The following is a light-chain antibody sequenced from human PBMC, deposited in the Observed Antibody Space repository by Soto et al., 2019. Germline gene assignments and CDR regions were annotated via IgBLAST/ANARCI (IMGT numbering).Light chain of an antibody. CDR2: DAS. J-gene: IGKJ5*01. V-gene: IGKV3-11*01. CDR3: QQRSNWPPIT. CDR1: PSVTNY. Sequence: EIVFTQSPATLSLSPGGRATLSCRASPSVTNYLAWYQQKPGQAPRLLIYDASNRATGIPARFSGSGSGTDFTLTISSLEPEDFAVYYCQQRSNWPPITFGQGTRLEIK.